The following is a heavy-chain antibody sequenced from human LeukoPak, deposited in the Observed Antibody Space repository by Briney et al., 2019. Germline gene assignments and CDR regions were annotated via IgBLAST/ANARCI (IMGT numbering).Heavy chain of an antibody. CDR1: GGSISSSSYY. D-gene: IGHD2-15*01. V-gene: IGHV4-39*07. CDR3: ARDSAPRGYCSGGSCPSYWFDP. Sequence: SETLSLTCTVSGGSISSSSYYWGWIRQPPGKGLEWIGSIYYSGSTYYNPSLKSRVTISVDTSKNQFSLKLSSVTAADTAVYYCARDSAPRGYCSGGSCPSYWFDPWGQGTLVTVSS. CDR2: IYYSGST. J-gene: IGHJ5*02.